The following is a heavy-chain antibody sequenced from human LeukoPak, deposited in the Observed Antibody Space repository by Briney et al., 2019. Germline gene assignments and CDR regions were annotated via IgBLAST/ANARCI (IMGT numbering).Heavy chain of an antibody. CDR2: ISSSSSYI. D-gene: IGHD1-26*01. V-gene: IGHV3-21*01. Sequence: GGSLRLSCAASGFTFSSYSMNWVRQAPGKGLEGVSSISSSSSYIYYADSVKGRFTISRDNAKNSLYLQMNSLRAEDTAVYYCARDRIVGVTGVPRYWGQGTLVTVSS. J-gene: IGHJ4*02. CDR3: ARDRIVGVTGVPRY. CDR1: GFTFSSYS.